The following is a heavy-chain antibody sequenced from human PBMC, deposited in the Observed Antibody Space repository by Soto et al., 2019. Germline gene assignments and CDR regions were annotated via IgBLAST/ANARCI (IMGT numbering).Heavy chain of an antibody. CDR2: ISYDGSNK. J-gene: IGHJ5*02. V-gene: IGHV3-30*04. CDR1: GFTLKSYA. Sequence: GGSLRLPCTASGFTLKSYAREWVRQPPGKGLEWVAVISYDGSNKFYADSVKGRFTISRDNSKNILNLEMSSLRPDDTAMYFCARDQSSTVITSTHFDPWGQGTLVTVSS. CDR3: ARDQSSTVITSTHFDP. D-gene: IGHD3-22*01.